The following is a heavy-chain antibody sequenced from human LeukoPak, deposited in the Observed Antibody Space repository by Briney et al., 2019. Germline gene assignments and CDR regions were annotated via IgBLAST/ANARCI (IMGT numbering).Heavy chain of an antibody. V-gene: IGHV4-59*08. CDR2: IYYSGST. CDR3: AMSSSPQFDY. Sequence: SETLSLTCTVSGGSISSYYWSWIRQPPGKGLEWIGYIYYSGSTNYNPSLKSRVTISVDTSKNQFSLKLSSVTAADTAVYYCAMSSSPQFDYRGQGTLVTVSS. D-gene: IGHD6-6*01. J-gene: IGHJ4*02. CDR1: GGSISSYY.